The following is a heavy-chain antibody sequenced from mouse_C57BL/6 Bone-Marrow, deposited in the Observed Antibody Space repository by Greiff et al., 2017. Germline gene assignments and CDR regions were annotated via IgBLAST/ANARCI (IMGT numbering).Heavy chain of an antibody. CDR2: IDPSDSYN. CDR1: GYTFTSYW. Sequence: QVQLQQPGAELVRPGTSVKLSCKASGYTFTSYWMHWVKQRPGQGLEWIGVIDPSDSYNNYNQKFKGKATLTVDTSSSTAYMQLSSLTSKDSAVYYCARGGWLRYAMDYWGQGTSVTVSS. D-gene: IGHD2-2*01. CDR3: ARGGWLRYAMDY. V-gene: IGHV1-59*01. J-gene: IGHJ4*01.